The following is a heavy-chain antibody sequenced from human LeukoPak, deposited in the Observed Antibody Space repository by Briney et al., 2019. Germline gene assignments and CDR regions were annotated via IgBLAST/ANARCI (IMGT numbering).Heavy chain of an antibody. D-gene: IGHD2-15*01. CDR3: ARRVVVGGYYYYGMDV. Sequence: PSETLSLTCTVSGGSISSYYWSWIRQPPGKGLEWIGYIYYSGSTSYNPSLKSRVTISVDTSKNQFSLKLSSVTAADTAVYYCARRVVVGGYYYYGMDVWGQGTTVTVSS. J-gene: IGHJ6*02. V-gene: IGHV4-59*08. CDR2: IYYSGST. CDR1: GGSISSYY.